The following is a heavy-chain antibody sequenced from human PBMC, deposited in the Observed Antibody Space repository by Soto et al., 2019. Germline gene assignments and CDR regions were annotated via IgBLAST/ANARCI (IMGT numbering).Heavy chain of an antibody. D-gene: IGHD3-3*01. CDR3: SRVARPSELWSGSSMCV. V-gene: IGHV3-48*02. CDR1: GFIFSTHS. Sequence: EVQLVESGGGLVQPGGSLRLSCSASGFIFSTHSMNCVRQAPGKGLEGISYNSSGSNYIYYADSVKGRFVVSSDNSMNTLFLQMSSLRDEDMCVYSCSRVARPSELWSGSSMCVWGKGTVGTVSS. J-gene: IGHJ6*04. CDR2: NSSGSNYI.